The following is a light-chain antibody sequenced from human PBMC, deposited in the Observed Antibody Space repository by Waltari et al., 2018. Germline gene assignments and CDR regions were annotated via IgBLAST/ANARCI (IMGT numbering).Light chain of an antibody. CDR2: NAV. CDR3: QQSYSFPLT. Sequence: DIQMTESPPSPSASFGDSVHINCRASQNLRTYLEWYQQIPGKAPKLLIYNAVILETGVPSRVSGSGSGTDFTLTISSLEPEDFAAYYCQQSYSFPLTFGGGTKVEI. V-gene: IGKV1-39*01. J-gene: IGKJ4*01. CDR1: QNLRTY.